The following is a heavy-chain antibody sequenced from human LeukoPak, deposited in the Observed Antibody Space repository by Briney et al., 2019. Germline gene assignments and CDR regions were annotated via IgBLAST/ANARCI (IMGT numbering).Heavy chain of an antibody. CDR2: ISSSGSST. CDR3: ARVLGSYADDY. Sequence: GGSLRLSCAASGFTFSDYYMSWIRQAPGKGLEWVSYISSSGSSTHYADSVKGRFTISRDNAKNSLYLQMNSLRADDTAVYYCARVLGSYADDYWGQGTLVTVSS. V-gene: IGHV3-11*01. CDR1: GFTFSDYY. J-gene: IGHJ4*02. D-gene: IGHD3-16*01.